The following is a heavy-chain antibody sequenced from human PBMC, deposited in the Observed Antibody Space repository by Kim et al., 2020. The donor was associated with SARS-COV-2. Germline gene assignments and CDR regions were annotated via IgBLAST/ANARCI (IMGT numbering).Heavy chain of an antibody. J-gene: IGHJ4*02. V-gene: IGHV4-4*07. D-gene: IGHD2-2*01. Sequence: NTTPSLKGRVTMSVDTSKNQFSLKLRSVTAADTAVYYCARDQTAAPFDYWGQGTLVTVSS. CDR3: ARDQTAAPFDY.